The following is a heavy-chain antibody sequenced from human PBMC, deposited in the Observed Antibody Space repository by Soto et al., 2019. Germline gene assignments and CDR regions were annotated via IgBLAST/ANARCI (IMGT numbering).Heavy chain of an antibody. J-gene: IGHJ6*03. CDR2: ISASGNFT. CDR1: GFTLSNYA. V-gene: IGHV3-23*01. CDR3: CFMVPEAHYYYYMDV. D-gene: IGHD2-15*01. Sequence: GGSLRLSCAASGFTLSNYAMSWVRQAAGKGLEWVTAISASGNFTYYADSVKGRFTISRDNSKNTVYLQMNSLRAEDTAVYYCCFMVPEAHYYYYMDVWGKGTTVTVSS.